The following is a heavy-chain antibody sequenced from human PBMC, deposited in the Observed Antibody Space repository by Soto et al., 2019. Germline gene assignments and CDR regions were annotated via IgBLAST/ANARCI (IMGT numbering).Heavy chain of an antibody. CDR2: ISAYNGNT. D-gene: IGHD1-1*01. J-gene: IGHJ6*02. V-gene: IGHV1-18*01. CDR1: GYTFTSYG. CDR3: ARGKLEIDYYYYYGMDV. Sequence: GASVKVSCKASGYTFTSYGISWVRQAPGQGLEWMGWISAYNGNTNYAQKLQGRVTMTTDTSTSTAYMELRSLRSDDTAVYYCARGKLEIDYYYYYGMDVWGQXSTVPVSS.